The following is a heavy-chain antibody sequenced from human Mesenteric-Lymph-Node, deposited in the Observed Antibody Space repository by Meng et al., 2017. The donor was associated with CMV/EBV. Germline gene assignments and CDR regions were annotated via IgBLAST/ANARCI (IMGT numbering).Heavy chain of an antibody. J-gene: IGHJ4*02. V-gene: IGHV4-34*01. Sequence: TLYLTCAVYGGSFSGYYWSWIRQPPGKGLEWIGEINHSGSTNYNPSLKSRVTISVDTSKNQFSLKLSSVTAADTAVYYCASLTPASRWGQGTLVTVSS. CDR1: GGSFSGYY. D-gene: IGHD2-21*01. CDR2: INHSGST. CDR3: ASLTPASR.